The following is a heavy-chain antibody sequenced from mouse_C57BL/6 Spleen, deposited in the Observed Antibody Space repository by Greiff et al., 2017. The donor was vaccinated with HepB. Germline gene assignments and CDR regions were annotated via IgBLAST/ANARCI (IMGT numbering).Heavy chain of an antibody. V-gene: IGHV5-6*01. Sequence: EVQLQESGGDLVKPGGSLKLSCAASGFTFSSYGMSWVRQTPDKRLEWVATISSGGSYTYYPDSVKGRFTISRDNAKNTLYLQMSSLKSEDTAMYYCARGGLPDKDYYYAMDYWGQGTSVTVSS. D-gene: IGHD2-10*01. CDR2: ISSGGSYT. CDR3: ARGGLPDKDYYYAMDY. CDR1: GFTFSSYG. J-gene: IGHJ4*01.